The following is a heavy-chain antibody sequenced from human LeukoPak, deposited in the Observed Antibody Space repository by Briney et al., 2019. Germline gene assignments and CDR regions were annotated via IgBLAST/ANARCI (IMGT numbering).Heavy chain of an antibody. V-gene: IGHV3-30-3*01. CDR3: ARDQGYSYGHSFDY. CDR2: VSSDGNNK. Sequence: GGSLRLSCAASGFTYSRHNMHWVRQAPGKGLEWVALVSSDGNNKYYADSVKGRFTISRNNSKNTLYLQMDSLRAEDTAVYYCARDQGYSYGHSFDYWGQGTLVSVSS. D-gene: IGHD5-18*01. J-gene: IGHJ4*02. CDR1: GFTYSRHN.